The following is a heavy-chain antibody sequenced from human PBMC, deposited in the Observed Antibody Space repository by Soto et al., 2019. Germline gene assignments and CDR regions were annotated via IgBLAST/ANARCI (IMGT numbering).Heavy chain of an antibody. J-gene: IGHJ6*02. Sequence: GASVKVSCKASGYTFTSYDINWVRQATGQGLEWMGWMNPNSGNTGYAQKFQGRVTMTRNTSISTAYMELSSLRSEDTAVYYCARESDSSSDRRYGMDVWGQGTTVTVSS. V-gene: IGHV1-8*01. CDR2: MNPNSGNT. CDR3: ARESDSSSDRRYGMDV. D-gene: IGHD6-6*01. CDR1: GYTFTSYD.